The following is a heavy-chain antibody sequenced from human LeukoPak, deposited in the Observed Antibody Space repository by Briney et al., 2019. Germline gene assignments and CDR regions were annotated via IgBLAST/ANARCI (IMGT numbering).Heavy chain of an antibody. Sequence: GVSLRLSCAASGFTFSSYEMNWVHQAPGKGPEWVSYISSSGSTIYYADSVKGRFTISRDNAKNSLYLQMNSLRAEDTAVYYCARDSALWGNDGGYFDYWGQGTLVTVSS. D-gene: IGHD1-1*01. CDR2: ISSSGSTI. CDR1: GFTFSSYE. V-gene: IGHV3-48*03. CDR3: ARDSALWGNDGGYFDY. J-gene: IGHJ4*02.